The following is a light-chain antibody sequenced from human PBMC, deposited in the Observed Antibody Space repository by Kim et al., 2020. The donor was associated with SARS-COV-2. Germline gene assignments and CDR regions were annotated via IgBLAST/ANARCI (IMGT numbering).Light chain of an antibody. CDR2: GAS. J-gene: IGKJ1*01. Sequence: SPGERAPLSCRASQSVSSDLAWYQQKPGQAPRLLIYGASTRATGIPARFSGSGSGTEFTLTISSLQSEDFAVYYCQQYNNWPPWTFGPGTKVDIK. V-gene: IGKV3-15*01. CDR3: QQYNNWPPWT. CDR1: QSVSSD.